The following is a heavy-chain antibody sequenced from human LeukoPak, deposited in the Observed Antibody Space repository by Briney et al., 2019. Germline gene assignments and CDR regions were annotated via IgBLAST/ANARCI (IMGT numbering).Heavy chain of an antibody. Sequence: SETLSLTCTVSGGSISSYYWTWIRQPPGKGLEWIGFIYDSGSTYYNPSLKSRVTISLDTSKNQFSLKMSSVTAADTAVYYCARKPSGSSRYDYWGQGTLVSVSS. D-gene: IGHD6-25*01. CDR3: ARKPSGSSRYDY. J-gene: IGHJ4*02. V-gene: IGHV4-59*01. CDR2: IYDSGST. CDR1: GGSISSYY.